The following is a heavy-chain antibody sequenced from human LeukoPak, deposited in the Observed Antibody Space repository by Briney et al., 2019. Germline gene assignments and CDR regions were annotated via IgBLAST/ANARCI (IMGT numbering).Heavy chain of an antibody. V-gene: IGHV4-38-2*01. CDR3: ARRGIAVAGDFDY. CDR2: IYHSGST. Sequence: SETLSLTCAVSGYSIRSGYYGGWIRQPPGKGLEWIGSIYHSGSTYYNPSLKSRVTISVDTSKNQFSLKLSSVTAADTAVYYCARRGIAVAGDFDYWGQGTLVTVSS. J-gene: IGHJ4*02. D-gene: IGHD6-19*01. CDR1: GYSIRSGYY.